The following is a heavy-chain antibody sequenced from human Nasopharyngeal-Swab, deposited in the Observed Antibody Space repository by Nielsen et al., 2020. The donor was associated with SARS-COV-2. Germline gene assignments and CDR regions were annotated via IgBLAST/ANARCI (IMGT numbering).Heavy chain of an antibody. V-gene: IGHV1-2*06. CDR3: ARERKAAAGTGFDY. CDR1: GYTFTGYY. D-gene: IGHD6-13*01. CDR2: INPNSGGT. J-gene: IGHJ4*02. Sequence: ASVKVSCKASGYTFTGYYMHWVRQAPGQGLEWMGRINPNSGGTNYAQKFQGRVTMTRDTSISTAYMELSRLRSDDTAVYYCARERKAAAGTGFDYWGQGTLVTVSS.